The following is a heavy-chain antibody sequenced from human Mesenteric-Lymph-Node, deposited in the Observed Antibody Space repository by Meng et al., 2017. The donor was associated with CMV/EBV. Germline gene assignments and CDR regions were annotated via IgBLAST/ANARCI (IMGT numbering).Heavy chain of an antibody. V-gene: IGHV1-18*01. CDR1: GGTFSSYA. CDR3: ARGGSVLRYFDWSHYFDY. J-gene: IGHJ4*02. CDR2: ISAYNGNT. D-gene: IGHD3-9*01. Sequence: ASVKVSCKASGGTFSSYAISWVRQAPGQGLEWMGWISAYNGNTNYAQKLQGRVTMTTDTSTSTAYMELRSLRSDDTAVYYCARGGSVLRYFDWSHYFDYWGQGTLVTVSS.